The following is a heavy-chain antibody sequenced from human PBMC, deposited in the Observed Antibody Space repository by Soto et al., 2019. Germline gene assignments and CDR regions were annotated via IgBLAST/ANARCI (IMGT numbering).Heavy chain of an antibody. Sequence: SETLSLTCAVYGGSFSGYYWSWIRQPPGKGLEWIGEINHSGSTNYNPSLKSRVTISVDTSKNQFSLKLSSVTAADTAVYYCARFIAAAGYYYYGMDVWGQGTTVTVSS. V-gene: IGHV4-34*01. CDR1: GGSFSGYY. D-gene: IGHD6-13*01. J-gene: IGHJ6*02. CDR3: ARFIAAAGYYYYGMDV. CDR2: INHSGST.